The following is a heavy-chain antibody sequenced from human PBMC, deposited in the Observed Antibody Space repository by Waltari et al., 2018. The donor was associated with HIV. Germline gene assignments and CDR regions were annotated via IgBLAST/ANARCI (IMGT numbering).Heavy chain of an antibody. CDR3: TRASAADLDF. D-gene: IGHD2-2*01. CDR1: GFTFSCYA. J-gene: IGHJ4*02. Sequence: QVQLVESGGGVVQPGRSLRLTCAASGFTFSCYALYWVRQAPGEVLEWLAVISDDGTNKYYADSVKDRFIIYRDNSQNTLYLQMFSLRPDDTAVYYCTRASAADLDFWGQGTLVTVSS. CDR2: ISDDGTNK. V-gene: IGHV3-30-3*01.